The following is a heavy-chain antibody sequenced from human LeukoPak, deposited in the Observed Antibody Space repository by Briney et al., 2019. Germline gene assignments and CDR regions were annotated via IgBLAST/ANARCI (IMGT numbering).Heavy chain of an antibody. D-gene: IGHD3-9*01. J-gene: IGHJ4*02. CDR1: GGSVSSSYYY. CDR3: ARWVVFYDILTGYTPFDY. CDR2: IYYSGST. V-gene: IGHV4-39*01. Sequence: SETLSLTCTVSGGSVSSSYYYWGWIRQPPGKGLEWIATIYYSGSTFCNPSLKSRVTISVDTSKNHFYLKLSPVTAADTAIYYCARWVVFYDILTGYTPFDYWGQGILVTVSS.